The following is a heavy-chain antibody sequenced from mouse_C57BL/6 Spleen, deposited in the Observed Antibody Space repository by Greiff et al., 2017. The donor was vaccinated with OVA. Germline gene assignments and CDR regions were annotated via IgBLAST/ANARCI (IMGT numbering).Heavy chain of an antibody. CDR3: ARRSYDGYFFAY. D-gene: IGHD2-3*01. V-gene: IGHV1-61*01. CDR2: IYPSDSET. Sequence: QVQLQQPGAELVRPGSSVKLSCKASGYTFTSYWMDWVKQRPGQGLEWIGNIYPSDSETHYNQKFKDKATLTVDKSSSTAYMQLSSLTSEDSAVYYCARRSYDGYFFAYWGQGTLVTVSA. J-gene: IGHJ3*01. CDR1: GYTFTSYW.